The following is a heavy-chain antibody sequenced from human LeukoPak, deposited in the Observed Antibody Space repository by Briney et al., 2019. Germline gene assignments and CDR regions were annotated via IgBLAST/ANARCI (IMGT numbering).Heavy chain of an antibody. CDR2: ISPDGGT. Sequence: SETLSLTCAVYGGSFSGYYWSWTRHPPGKGLEWVGQISPDGGTIYNPSLKSRVTISLDTSKNQFSLKVNSVTAADTAVYYCVKHGGYNFDYWGQGTLVAVSS. CDR1: GGSFSGYY. D-gene: IGHD3-16*01. V-gene: IGHV4-34*01. CDR3: VKHGGYNFDY. J-gene: IGHJ4*02.